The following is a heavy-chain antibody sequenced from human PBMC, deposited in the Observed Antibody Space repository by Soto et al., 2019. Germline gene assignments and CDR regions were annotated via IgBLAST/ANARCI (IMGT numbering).Heavy chain of an antibody. D-gene: IGHD3-10*01. Sequence: PAGSLTLSCGASGFTFSNYAMSWVCQAPRKGLELVSLISATGSGTYYADSVKRRFTIFTNNSHNTLYLQVQSLIAEDTAVFYCAEDLKARGNPDYYFDYWGQGAQVTVSS. CDR1: GFTFSNYA. CDR3: AEDLKARGNPDYYFDY. CDR2: ISATGSGT. J-gene: IGHJ4*02. V-gene: IGHV3-23*01.